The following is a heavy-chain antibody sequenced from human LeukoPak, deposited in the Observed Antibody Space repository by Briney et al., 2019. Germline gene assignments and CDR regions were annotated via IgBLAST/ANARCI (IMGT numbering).Heavy chain of an antibody. Sequence: SETLSLTCTVSGGSISSGSYYWSWIRQPAGKGLEWIGRIYTSGSTNYNPSLKSRVTISVDTSKNQFSLKLSSVTAADTAVYYCAREDISVPGSYYYYYGMDVWGQGITITVSS. CDR1: GGSISSGSYY. D-gene: IGHD3-22*01. V-gene: IGHV4-61*02. J-gene: IGHJ6*02. CDR3: AREDISVPGSYYYYYGMDV. CDR2: IYTSGST.